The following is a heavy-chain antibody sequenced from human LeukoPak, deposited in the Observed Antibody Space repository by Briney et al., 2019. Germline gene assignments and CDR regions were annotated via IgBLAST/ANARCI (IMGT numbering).Heavy chain of an antibody. CDR2: IYSGGST. V-gene: IGHV3-66*02. CDR1: GFTVSSNY. J-gene: IGHJ4*02. Sequence: GSLRLSCAASGFTVSSNYMSWVRQAPGEGLEWVSVIYSGGSTYYADSVKGRFTISRDNSKNTLYLQMNSLRAEDTAVYYCARSKRNTMVRGVIGPFDYWGQGTLVTVSS. CDR3: ARSKRNTMVRGVIGPFDY. D-gene: IGHD3-10*01.